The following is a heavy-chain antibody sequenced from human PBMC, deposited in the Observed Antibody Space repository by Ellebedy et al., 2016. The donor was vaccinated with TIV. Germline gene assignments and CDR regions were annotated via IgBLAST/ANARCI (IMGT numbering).Heavy chain of an antibody. J-gene: IGHJ4*02. V-gene: IGHV3-15*01. D-gene: IGHD4-17*01. CDR2: IKSKTDGGTT. CDR3: AKNPHYGDYLNYYFDY. Sequence: GESLKISCAASGFTFSNAWMSWVRQAPGKGLEWVGRIKSKTDGGTTDYAAPVKGRFTISRDDSKNTLYLQMNSLKTEDTAVYYCAKNPHYGDYLNYYFDYWGQGTLVTVSS. CDR1: GFTFSNAW.